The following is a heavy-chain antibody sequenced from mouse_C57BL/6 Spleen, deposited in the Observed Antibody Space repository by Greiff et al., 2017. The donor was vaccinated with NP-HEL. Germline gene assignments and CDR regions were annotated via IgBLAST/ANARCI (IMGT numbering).Heavy chain of an antibody. CDR1: GYTFTSYW. CDR2: IHPNSGST. Sequence: QVQLQQPGAELVKPGASVKLSCKASGYTFTSYWMHWVKQRPGQGLEWIGMIHPNSGSTNYNEKFKSKATLTVDKSSSTAYMQLSILTSEDSAVYYCARSQTAQATDYWGQGTTLTVSS. V-gene: IGHV1-64*01. D-gene: IGHD3-2*02. J-gene: IGHJ2*01. CDR3: ARSQTAQATDY.